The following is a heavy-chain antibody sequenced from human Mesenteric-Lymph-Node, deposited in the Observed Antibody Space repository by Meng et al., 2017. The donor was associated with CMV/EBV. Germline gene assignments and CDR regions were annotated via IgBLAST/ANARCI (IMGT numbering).Heavy chain of an antibody. CDR3: AREGYSTSWYGGYWYFDL. V-gene: IGHV4/OR15-8*02. Sequence: SINIDNWASWVRQPPGKGLAWIGEIYYSGNTNYNPSLQSRVAISMDKSTNQLSLKLSSVTAADTAVYYCAREGYSTSWYGGYWYFDLWGRGTLVTVSS. CDR1: SINIDNW. CDR2: IYYSGNT. J-gene: IGHJ2*01. D-gene: IGHD6-13*01.